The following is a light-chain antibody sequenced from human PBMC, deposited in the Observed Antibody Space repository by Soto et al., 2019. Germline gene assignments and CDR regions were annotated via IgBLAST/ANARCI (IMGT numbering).Light chain of an antibody. CDR3: AAWDASLHGYV. V-gene: IGLV2-14*03. CDR1: SSDVGLYNY. Sequence: QSALTQPASVSGSPGQSITISCTGTSSDVGLYNYVSWYQHHPGKAPKLLIYSNNQRPSGVPDRFSGSKSGTSASLDISGLQSEDATDYYCAAWDASLHGYVFGTGTKGTVL. CDR2: SNN. J-gene: IGLJ1*01.